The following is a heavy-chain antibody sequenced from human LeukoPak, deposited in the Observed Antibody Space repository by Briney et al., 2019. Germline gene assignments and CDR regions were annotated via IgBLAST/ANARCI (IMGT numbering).Heavy chain of an antibody. CDR1: GFTFSDHY. V-gene: IGHV3-72*01. Sequence: GGSLRLSCAASGFTFSDHYMDWVRQAPGRGLEWVARIKHKADSYTTEYAASVKGSFTISRDDSKNSLYLHMNSLKTEDTAVYYCVRLWDGWFDYWGQGTLVTVSS. CDR2: IKHKADSYTT. J-gene: IGHJ5*01. CDR3: VRLWDGWFDY. D-gene: IGHD1-26*01.